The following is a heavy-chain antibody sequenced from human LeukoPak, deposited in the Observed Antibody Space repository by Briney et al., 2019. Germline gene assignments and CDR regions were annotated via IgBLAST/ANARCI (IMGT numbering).Heavy chain of an antibody. D-gene: IGHD5-24*01. V-gene: IGHV3-23*01. CDR3: AKLTDGYNIEGY. CDR1: GFTLSRYW. Sequence: PGGSLRLSCAASGFTLSRYWMSWVRQAPGKGLEWVSAISGSGGSTYYADSVKGRFTISRDNSKNTLYLQMNSLRAEDTAVYYCAKLTDGYNIEGYWGQGTLVTVSS. CDR2: ISGSGGST. J-gene: IGHJ4*02.